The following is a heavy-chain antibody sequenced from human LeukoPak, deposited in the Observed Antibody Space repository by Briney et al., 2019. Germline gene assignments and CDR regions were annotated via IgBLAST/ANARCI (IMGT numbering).Heavy chain of an antibody. D-gene: IGHD3-16*02. CDR2: INPNSGGT. V-gene: IGHV1-2*02. CDR1: GYTFTGYY. CDR3: ARATPGDLGELSTIDY. J-gene: IGHJ4*02. Sequence: GASVKVSCKASGYTFTGYYMHWVRQAPGQGLEWMGWINPNSGGTSYAQKFQGRVTMTRDTSTSTVYMELSSLRSEDTAVYYCARATPGDLGELSTIDYWGQGTLVTVSS.